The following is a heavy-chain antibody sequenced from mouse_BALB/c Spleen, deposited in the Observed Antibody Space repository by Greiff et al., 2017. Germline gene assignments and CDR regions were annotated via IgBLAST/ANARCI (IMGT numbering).Heavy chain of an antibody. D-gene: IGHD2-4*01. V-gene: IGHV1-9*01. CDR3: ARHDYDERGYAMDY. J-gene: IGHJ4*01. Sequence: QVQLKESGAELMKPGASVKISCKATGYTFSSYWIEWVKQRPGHGLEWIGEILPGSGSTNYNEKFKGKATFTADTSSNTAYMQLSSLTSEDSAVYYCARHDYDERGYAMDYWGQGTSVTVSS. CDR1: GYTFSSYW. CDR2: ILPGSGST.